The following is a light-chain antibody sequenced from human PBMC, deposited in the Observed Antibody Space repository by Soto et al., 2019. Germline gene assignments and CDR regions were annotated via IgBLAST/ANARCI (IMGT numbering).Light chain of an antibody. CDR1: QSVSGSY. CDR2: GSS. V-gene: IGKV3-20*01. J-gene: IGKJ2*01. CDR3: HQYGSSPPYT. Sequence: EIVLTQYPGTLSLSPGERATLSCRASQSVSGSYLAWYQQKPGQDPRLLIYGSSDRATGMPARFSGSGSGTDFTLTISRVEPEDFAVYYCHQYGSSPPYTFGQWTKLEIK.